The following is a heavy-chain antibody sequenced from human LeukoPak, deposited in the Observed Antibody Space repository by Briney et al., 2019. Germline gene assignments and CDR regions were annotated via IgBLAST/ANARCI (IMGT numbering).Heavy chain of an antibody. V-gene: IGHV1-8*03. CDR3: ARETSSRYFDF. Sequence: GASVKVSCKTSGYTFTNYDINWVRQAPGQGLEWMGWMNPKSGKTGYAQKFRGRVTIIRNTSISTAYMELSSLRSEDTAVYYCARETSSRYFDFWGQGTLLTVSS. J-gene: IGHJ4*02. D-gene: IGHD6-6*01. CDR1: GYTFTNYD. CDR2: MNPKSGKT.